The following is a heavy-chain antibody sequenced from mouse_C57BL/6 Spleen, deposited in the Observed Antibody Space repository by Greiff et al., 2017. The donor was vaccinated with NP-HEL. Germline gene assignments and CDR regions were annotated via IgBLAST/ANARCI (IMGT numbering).Heavy chain of an antibody. V-gene: IGHV10-1*02. J-gene: IGHJ3*01. D-gene: IGHD2-3*01. CDR2: ISSKSNNYAT. CDR1: GFTFNTYA. CDR3: VSLDGYYFAY. Sequence: EVMLVESGGGLVQPKGSLKLSCAASGFTFNTYAMNWVRQAPGKGLEWVARISSKSNNYATYYADSVKDRFTISRDASQSMLYLQRNNLKTAATAMYCCVSLDGYYFAYWGQGTLVTVSA.